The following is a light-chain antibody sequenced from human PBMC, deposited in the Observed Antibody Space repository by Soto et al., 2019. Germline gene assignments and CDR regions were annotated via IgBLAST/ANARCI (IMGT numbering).Light chain of an antibody. V-gene: IGLV2-14*01. J-gene: IGLJ3*02. CDR2: EVS. CDR3: CSFTTDNTCV. CDR1: SSDIGAHIH. Sequence: QSALTQPASVSGSPGQSITISCTGTSSDIGAHIHVSWYQQHPGKAPKLLIYEVSNRPSGVSSHFSGSKSGDTASLTISGLQAEDEADYYCCSFTTDNTCVIGGGTKVTVL.